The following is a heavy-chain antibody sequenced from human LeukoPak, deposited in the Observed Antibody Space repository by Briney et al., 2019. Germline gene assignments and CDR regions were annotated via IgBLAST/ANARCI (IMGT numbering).Heavy chain of an antibody. D-gene: IGHD3-22*01. V-gene: IGHV3-53*01. Sequence: GGSLRLFCAASGFTVSSNYMSCVRQAPGKGLEWVSVIYSGGGTYYADFVKGRFTISRDNSKNTLYLQMNSLRAEDTAVYYCARGELTTGNAFDIWGQGTMVTVSS. CDR3: ARGELTTGNAFDI. J-gene: IGHJ3*02. CDR2: IYSGGGT. CDR1: GFTVSSNY.